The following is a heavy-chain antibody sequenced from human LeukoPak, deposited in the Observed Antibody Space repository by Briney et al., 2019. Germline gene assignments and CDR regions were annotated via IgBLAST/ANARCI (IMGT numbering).Heavy chain of an antibody. CDR2: ISGSGGST. CDR1: GFTFSSYA. V-gene: IGHV3-23*01. Sequence: PGGSLRLSCAASGFTFSSYAMSWVRQAPGRGLEWVSAISGSGGSTYYADSVKGRFTISRDNSKNTLYLQMNSLRAEDTAVYYCALPLAAVAGKHFDYWGQGTLVTVSS. D-gene: IGHD6-19*01. J-gene: IGHJ4*02. CDR3: ALPLAAVAGKHFDY.